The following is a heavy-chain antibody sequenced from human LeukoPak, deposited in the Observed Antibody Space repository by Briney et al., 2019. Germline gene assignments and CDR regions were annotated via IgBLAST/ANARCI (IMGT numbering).Heavy chain of an antibody. CDR2: ISAYNGNT. Sequence: ASVKVSCKASGYTFTSYGISWVRQAPGQGLEWMGWISAYNGNTNYAQKFQGRVTMTRDTSISTAYMELSRLRSDDTAVYYCARQTTYSPWGAFDIWGQGTMVTVSS. D-gene: IGHD4-17*01. CDR3: ARQTTYSPWGAFDI. J-gene: IGHJ3*02. V-gene: IGHV1-18*01. CDR1: GYTFTSYG.